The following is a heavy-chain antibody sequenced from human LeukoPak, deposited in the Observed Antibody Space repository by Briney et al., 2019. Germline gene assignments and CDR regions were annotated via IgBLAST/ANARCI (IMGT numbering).Heavy chain of an antibody. Sequence: GGSLRLSCSASGLTLSGYWMHWVRQIPGKGLVWVSTITTSDGNTYYADSVKGRFTVSRDNSKNTLFLQMNSLRAEDTAVYYCAKDGGLWVSAHWGDSWGRGTLVTVSS. CDR3: AKDGGLWVSAHWGDS. D-gene: IGHD7-27*01. V-gene: IGHV3-23*01. CDR2: ITTSDGNT. CDR1: GLTLSGYW. J-gene: IGHJ4*02.